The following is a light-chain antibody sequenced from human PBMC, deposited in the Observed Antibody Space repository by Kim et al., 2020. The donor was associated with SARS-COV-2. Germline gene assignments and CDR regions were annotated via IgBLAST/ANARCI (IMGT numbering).Light chain of an antibody. Sequence: DIQMTQSPSTPSASVGDRVTITCRASQTISSYLAWYQQKPGKAPKVLIYKSSSLKKGVPSRFSGSGSGTVFTLTISSLQPDDFATYYCQQYDSYSGTFGQGTKLEI. CDR2: KSS. CDR1: QTISSY. J-gene: IGKJ2*01. CDR3: QQYDSYSGT. V-gene: IGKV1-5*03.